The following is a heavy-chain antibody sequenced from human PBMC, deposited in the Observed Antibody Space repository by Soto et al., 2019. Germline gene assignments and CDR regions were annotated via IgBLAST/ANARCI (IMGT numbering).Heavy chain of an antibody. CDR2: INHSGST. Sequence: SETLSLTCAVYVLSFSCYYWSWIRQPPGKGLEWIGEINHSGSTNYNPSLKSRVTISVDTSKNQFSLKLSSVTAADTAVYYCARVSSIAARKNWFDPWGQGTLVTVSS. CDR3: ARVSSIAARKNWFDP. CDR1: VLSFSCYY. V-gene: IGHV4-34*01. J-gene: IGHJ5*02. D-gene: IGHD6-6*01.